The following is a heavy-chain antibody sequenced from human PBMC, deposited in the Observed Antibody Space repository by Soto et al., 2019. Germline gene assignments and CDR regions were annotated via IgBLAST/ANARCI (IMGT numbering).Heavy chain of an antibody. CDR2: ISYDGSSK. Sequence: PGGSLRLSCVTSGFPFSSFSLHWVRPAPDKGLEWLALISYDGSSKYNADSVKGRFTISRENSNHTLYFQLSSLRPEDTAVYYCARTTAVAGTPEFDYCGQGALVTISS. V-gene: IGHV3-30-3*01. J-gene: IGHJ4*02. D-gene: IGHD6-19*01. CDR1: GFPFSSFS. CDR3: ARTTAVAGTPEFDY.